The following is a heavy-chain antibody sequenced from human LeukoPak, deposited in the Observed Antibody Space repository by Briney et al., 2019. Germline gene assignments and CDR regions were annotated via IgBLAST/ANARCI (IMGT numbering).Heavy chain of an antibody. J-gene: IGHJ4*02. D-gene: IGHD3-22*01. CDR1: GYSISSGYY. CDR2: TYHSGST. CDR3: ASESRVDSSGYSVDY. V-gene: IGHV4-38-2*02. Sequence: PSETLSLTCTVSGYSISSGYYWGWIRQPPGKGLEWIGSTYHSGSTYYNPSLKSRVTISVDTSKNQFSLKLSSVTAADTAVYYCASESRVDSSGYSVDYWGQGTLVTVSS.